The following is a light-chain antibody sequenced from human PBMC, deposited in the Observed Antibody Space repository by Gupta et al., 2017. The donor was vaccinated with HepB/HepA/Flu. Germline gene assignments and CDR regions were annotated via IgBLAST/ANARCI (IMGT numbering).Light chain of an antibody. CDR2: QAS. CDR3: QNYNSYSET. V-gene: IGKV1-5*03. CDR1: QNINNW. J-gene: IGKJ1*01. Sequence: DIQMTQSPSTLSASVGDRVTITCRASQNINNWLAWYQQKPGKAPKVLIYQASNLASGVPSRFSGGGSGTEFTLTISSLQPDDFATYYCQNYNSYSETFGQGTKVEIK.